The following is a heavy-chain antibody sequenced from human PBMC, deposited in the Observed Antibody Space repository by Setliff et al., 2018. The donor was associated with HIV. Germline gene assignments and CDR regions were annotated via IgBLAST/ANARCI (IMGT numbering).Heavy chain of an antibody. CDR2: IWYDGSKK. Sequence: GGSLRLSCAASEVSFTFRSFGMHWVRQAPGKGPEWLAFIWYDGSKKYYADSVKGRFTISRDNSKNTLPLQMNSLRPEDTAVYYCARDRGTPDKCFDPWGQGTLVTVSS. CDR3: ARDRGTPDKCFDP. CDR1: EVSFTFRSFG. V-gene: IGHV3-30*02. D-gene: IGHD3-16*01. J-gene: IGHJ5*02.